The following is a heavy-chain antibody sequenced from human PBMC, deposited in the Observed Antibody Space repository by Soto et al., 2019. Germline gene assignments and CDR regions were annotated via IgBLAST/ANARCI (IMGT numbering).Heavy chain of an antibody. Sequence: SETLSLTCAVYGGSFSGDYWSWIRQPPGKGLDWIGEINHSGSTNYNPSLKSRVTISVDTSKNQFSLKLSSVTAADTVVYYCARRGPRFYRAWYYYGMDDWGPGTTLNVSS. CDR1: GGSFSGDY. V-gene: IGHV4-34*01. CDR2: INHSGST. D-gene: IGHD1-26*01. CDR3: ARRGPRFYRAWYYYGMDD. J-gene: IGHJ6*02.